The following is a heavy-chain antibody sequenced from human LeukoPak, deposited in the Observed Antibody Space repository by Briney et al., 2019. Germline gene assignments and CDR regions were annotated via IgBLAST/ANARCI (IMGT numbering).Heavy chain of an antibody. Sequence: SETLSLTCAVYGGSFSGYYWSWIRQPPGKGLEWIGEINHSGSTNYNPSLKSRVTISVDTSKNQFSLKLSSVTAADTAVYYCARDKYSSSNPYYYYGMDVWGQGTTVTVSS. J-gene: IGHJ6*02. CDR1: GGSFSGYY. CDR2: INHSGST. D-gene: IGHD6-6*01. CDR3: ARDKYSSSNPYYYYGMDV. V-gene: IGHV4-34*01.